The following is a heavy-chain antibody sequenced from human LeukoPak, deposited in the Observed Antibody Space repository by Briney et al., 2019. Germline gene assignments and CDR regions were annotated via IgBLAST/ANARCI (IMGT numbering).Heavy chain of an antibody. D-gene: IGHD2-2*02. CDR1: GYTLTSYY. J-gene: IGHJ4*02. V-gene: IGHV1-46*01. Sequence: ASVKVSCKASGYTLTSYYMHWVRQDPGQGLEWLGIINPSGGSTSYAQKFQGRVTMTRDMSTSTVYMELSSLRSEDTAVYYCARVPDCSSTSCYTFDYWGQGTLVTVSS. CDR3: ARVPDCSSTSCYTFDY. CDR2: INPSGGST.